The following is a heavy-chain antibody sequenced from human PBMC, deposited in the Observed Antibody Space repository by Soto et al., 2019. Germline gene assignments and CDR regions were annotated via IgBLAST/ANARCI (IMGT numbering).Heavy chain of an antibody. Sequence: ASVKVSCKASGYTFTGYYMHWVRQAPGQGLEWMGWINPNSGGTNYAQKFQGWVTMTRDTSISTAYMELSRLRSDDTAVYYCARSAVAYDILTGYHSSTYYYYMDVWGKGTTVTVSS. CDR3: ARSAVAYDILTGYHSSTYYYYMDV. D-gene: IGHD3-9*01. CDR2: INPNSGGT. V-gene: IGHV1-2*04. CDR1: GYTFTGYY. J-gene: IGHJ6*03.